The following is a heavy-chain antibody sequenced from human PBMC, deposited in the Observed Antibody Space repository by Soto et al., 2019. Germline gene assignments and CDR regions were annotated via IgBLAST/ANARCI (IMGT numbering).Heavy chain of an antibody. Sequence: EVQVLESGGALVQPGGSLRLSCAASGFTFSNYAMSWVRQAPGKGLEWVSSISGSGGTTYYADSVKGRLTLSRDNSKNTLYLQMNSLRVEDTAVYYCAKNNMGYYLDYWFQGTLVTVSS. J-gene: IGHJ4*02. CDR3: AKNNMGYYLDY. CDR1: GFTFSNYA. CDR2: ISGSGGTT. V-gene: IGHV3-23*01. D-gene: IGHD3-10*01.